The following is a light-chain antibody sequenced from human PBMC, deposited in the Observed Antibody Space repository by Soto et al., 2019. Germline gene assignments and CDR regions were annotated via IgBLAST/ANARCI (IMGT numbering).Light chain of an antibody. CDR2: GAS. CDR3: QHTYNTPHT. V-gene: IGKV1-39*01. J-gene: IGKJ2*01. CDR1: QSISSS. Sequence: DIQMTQSQSSLSASVGDRVTITCRASQSISSSLNWYQQKSGKAPKLLIYGASNLQSGVPSRFSGSGSGTDFTLTISSLQPEDSATYYCQHTYNTPHTFGQGTKLEIK.